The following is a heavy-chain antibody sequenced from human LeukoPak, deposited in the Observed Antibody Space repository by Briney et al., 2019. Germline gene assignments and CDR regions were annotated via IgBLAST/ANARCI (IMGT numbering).Heavy chain of an antibody. Sequence: ASVKVSCKASGYTFTSYDINWVRQATGQGLEWMGWMNTNSGNTGYAQKFQGRVTMTRNTSISTAYMELSSLRSEDTAVYYCARSPSDYYDSSGYYDYWGQGTLVTVSS. J-gene: IGHJ4*02. D-gene: IGHD3-22*01. V-gene: IGHV1-8*01. CDR2: MNTNSGNT. CDR3: ARSPSDYYDSSGYYDY. CDR1: GYTFTSYD.